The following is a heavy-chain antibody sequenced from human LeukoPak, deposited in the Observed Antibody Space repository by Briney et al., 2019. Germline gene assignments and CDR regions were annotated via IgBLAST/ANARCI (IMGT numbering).Heavy chain of an antibody. J-gene: IGHJ4*02. Sequence: TGGSLRLFCEVSGFTVSSNYMNWVRQAPGKGLGWVSVIYSGGSTHYASSVKGRFTVSRDGPKNTLYLQMNSLRVEDTAVYYCARDDGSGGPFDYWGQGTLVTVSS. D-gene: IGHD3-10*01. CDR2: IYSGGST. CDR3: ARDDGSGGPFDY. V-gene: IGHV3-66*01. CDR1: GFTVSSNY.